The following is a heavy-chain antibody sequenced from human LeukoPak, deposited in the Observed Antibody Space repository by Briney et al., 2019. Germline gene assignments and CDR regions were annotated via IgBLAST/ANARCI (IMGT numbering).Heavy chain of an antibody. Sequence: PEGSLRLSCAASGFTISTSWMSWVRQAPGKGLEWVANIKPDGSEKYYVDSVKGRFTISRDNAKNSLYLQMNSLRAEDTALYYCARDSAELDYWGQGTLVTVSS. CDR2: IKPDGSEK. J-gene: IGHJ4*02. CDR1: GFTISTSW. D-gene: IGHD1-26*01. CDR3: ARDSAELDY. V-gene: IGHV3-7*01.